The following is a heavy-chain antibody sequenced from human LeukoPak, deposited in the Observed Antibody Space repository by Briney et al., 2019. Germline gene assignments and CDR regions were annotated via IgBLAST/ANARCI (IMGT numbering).Heavy chain of an antibody. CDR3: AREAAGDYIWGSYRLFDN. CDR1: RYTFTTYD. CDR2: MNPNSGNT. Sequence: ASVEVSCKASRYTFTTYDINWVRQATGQGLEWMGWMNPNSGNTGYAQKFQGRVTMTRNTSISTAYMELSSLGSEDTAVYYCAREAAGDYIWGSYRLFDNWGQGTLVTVSS. V-gene: IGHV1-8*01. J-gene: IGHJ4*02. D-gene: IGHD3-16*02.